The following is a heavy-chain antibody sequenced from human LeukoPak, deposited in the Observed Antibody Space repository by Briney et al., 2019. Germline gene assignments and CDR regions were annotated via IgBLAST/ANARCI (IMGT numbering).Heavy chain of an antibody. CDR2: ISGSGVST. CDR3: AKDQGACLNCHGGWSDS. Sequence: PGGSLRLSCAASGFTFNHYAMSWVRQAPGKGLEWVSSISGSGVSTYHADSVKGRFTISRDTSMNPLHLQLNTLRAEDTAVYYFAKDQGACLNCHGGWSDSWGQGTVDSVSS. V-gene: IGHV3-23*01. D-gene: IGHD1-1*01. CDR1: GFTFNHYA. J-gene: IGHJ5*01.